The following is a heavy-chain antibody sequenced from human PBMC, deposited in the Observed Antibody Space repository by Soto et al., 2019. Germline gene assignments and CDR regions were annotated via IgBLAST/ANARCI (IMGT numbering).Heavy chain of an antibody. CDR2: ISVSGGST. J-gene: IGHJ4*02. CDR3: AKDFKAAGYFDH. V-gene: IGHV3-23*01. CDR1: GFTLSSSA. Sequence: VGSLRLSCTVSGFTLSSSAMIWVRQAPGKGLEWVSSISVSGGSTYYSDSVKGRFTISRDNSKNTLYLQMNSLRAEDTAVYYCAKDFKAAGYFDHWGQGTLVTVSS. D-gene: IGHD6-13*01.